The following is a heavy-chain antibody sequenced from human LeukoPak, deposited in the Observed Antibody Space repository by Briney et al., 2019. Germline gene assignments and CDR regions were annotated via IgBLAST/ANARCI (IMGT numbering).Heavy chain of an antibody. Sequence: QPGGSLRLSCAASGFTFSTYGMSWVRQAPGKGLEWVANLNEDGSKRYYVASVKGRFTISRDDAKNSLYLQINSLRVEDTAAYYCARDGRDGFIDYWGQGTLVTVSS. J-gene: IGHJ4*02. D-gene: IGHD5-24*01. CDR2: LNEDGSKR. CDR1: GFTFSTYG. CDR3: ARDGRDGFIDY. V-gene: IGHV3-7*01.